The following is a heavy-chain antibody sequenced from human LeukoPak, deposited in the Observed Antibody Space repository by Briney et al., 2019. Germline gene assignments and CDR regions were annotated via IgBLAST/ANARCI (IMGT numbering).Heavy chain of an antibody. D-gene: IGHD5-24*01. Sequence: SETLSLTCTVSGGSISSYYWSWIRQPPGKGLEWIGYIYYSGSTNYNPSLKSRATISVDTSKSQFSLKLSSVTAADTAVYYCARFRDGYNGLGPYYYYYMDVWGKGTTVTVSS. CDR3: ARFRDGYNGLGPYYYYYMDV. V-gene: IGHV4-59*01. CDR1: GGSISSYY. J-gene: IGHJ6*03. CDR2: IYYSGST.